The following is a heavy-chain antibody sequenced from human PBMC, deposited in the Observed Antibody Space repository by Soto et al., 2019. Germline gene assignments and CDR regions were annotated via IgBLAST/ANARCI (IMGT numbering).Heavy chain of an antibody. D-gene: IGHD6-13*01. J-gene: IGHJ6*03. CDR1: GGSFSGYY. CDR3: ARSSPSSSWYYYYMDV. Sequence: SETLSLTCAVYGGSFSGYYWSWIRQPPGKGLEWIGEINHSGSTNYNPSLKSRVTISVDTSKNQLSLKLSSVTAADTAVYYCARSSPSSSWYYYYMDVWGKGTTVTVSS. V-gene: IGHV4-34*01. CDR2: INHSGST.